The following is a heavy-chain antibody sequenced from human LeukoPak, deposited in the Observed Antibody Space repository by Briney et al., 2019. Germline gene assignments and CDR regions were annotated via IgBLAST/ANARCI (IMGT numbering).Heavy chain of an antibody. CDR3: AKVSKYFWSGNYFDY. J-gene: IGHJ4*02. D-gene: IGHD3-3*01. CDR2: ISGSGVVT. V-gene: IGHV3-23*01. Sequence: QPGGSLRLSCAASGFTFSSYAMSWVRQAPGKGLEWVSDISGSGVVTYYADSVKGRFTISRDNSENTLYLQMNSLRAEDTAVYYCAKVSKYFWSGNYFDYWGQGTLVSVSS. CDR1: GFTFSSYA.